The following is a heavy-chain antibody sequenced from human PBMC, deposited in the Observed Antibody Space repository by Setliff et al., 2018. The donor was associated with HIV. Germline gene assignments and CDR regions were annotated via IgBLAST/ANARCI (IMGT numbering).Heavy chain of an antibody. V-gene: IGHV1-69*10. Sequence: SVKVSCKPSGYTFTSYGLSWVRQAPGQGLEWMGGIIPILGIANYAQKFQGRVTITADKSTSTAYMELSSLRSEDTAVYYCARDLILTREYYDILTGYHWNDAFDIWGQGTMVTVSS. CDR2: IIPILGIA. CDR3: ARDLILTREYYDILTGYHWNDAFDI. CDR1: GYTFTSYG. J-gene: IGHJ3*02. D-gene: IGHD3-9*01.